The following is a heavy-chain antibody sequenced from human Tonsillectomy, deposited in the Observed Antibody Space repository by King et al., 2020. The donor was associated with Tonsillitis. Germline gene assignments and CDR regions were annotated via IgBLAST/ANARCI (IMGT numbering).Heavy chain of an antibody. V-gene: IGHV3-30*02. CDR2: IRYDGSKK. CDR1: GFTFSSYG. Sequence: VQLVESGGGVVQPGGSLRLSCAASGFTFSSYGMHWVRQAPGKGLEWVAFIRYDGSKKYYADSVKGRFTISRDNSKNTLYLQMNSLRAEDTAVYYCAKDQDYYDSSGYTDAFDIWGQGTMVTVSS. J-gene: IGHJ3*02. D-gene: IGHD3-22*01. CDR3: AKDQDYYDSSGYTDAFDI.